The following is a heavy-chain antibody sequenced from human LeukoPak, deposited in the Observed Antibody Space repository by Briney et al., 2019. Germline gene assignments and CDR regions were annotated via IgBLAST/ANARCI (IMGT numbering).Heavy chain of an antibody. CDR1: GFTFSSYG. V-gene: IGHV3-30*18. CDR2: ISYDGSNK. J-gene: IGHJ3*02. D-gene: IGHD5-24*01. CDR3: AKDDHGYRGAFDI. Sequence: PGGSLRLSCAASGFTFSSYGMHWVRQAPGKGLEWVAVISYDGSNKYYADSVKGRFTISRDNSKNTLYLQMNSLRAEDTAVYYCAKDDHGYRGAFDIWGQGTMVTVSS.